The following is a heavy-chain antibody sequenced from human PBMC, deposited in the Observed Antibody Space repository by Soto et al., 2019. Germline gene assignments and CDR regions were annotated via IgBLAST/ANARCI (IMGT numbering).Heavy chain of an antibody. Sequence: SETLSLTCTVSGGSISSGGYYWSWIRQHPGKGLEWIGYIYYSGSTYYNPSLKSRVTISADTSKNQFSLKLSSVTAADTAVYYCDPRPGGGWLDPWGQGTLVTVYS. CDR2: IYYSGST. J-gene: IGHJ5*02. D-gene: IGHD3-16*01. CDR3: DPRPGGGWLDP. CDR1: GGSISSGGYY. V-gene: IGHV4-31*03.